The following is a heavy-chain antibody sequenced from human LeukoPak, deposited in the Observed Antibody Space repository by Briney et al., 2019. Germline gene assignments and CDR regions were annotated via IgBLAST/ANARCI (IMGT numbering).Heavy chain of an antibody. CDR1: GYTFTSRG. J-gene: IGHJ5*02. V-gene: IGHV1-18*04. D-gene: IGHD2-15*01. CDR2: INCDSGNR. CDR3: ARDEVSGGWYNH. Sequence: ASVKVSCKASGYTFTSRGISWVGQAPGQRLEWMGWINCDSGNRNYAQKFQGRLTMTTDTSTSTAYKELRSLRSDDTAVYYCARDEVSGGWYNHWGEGTLVTVSS.